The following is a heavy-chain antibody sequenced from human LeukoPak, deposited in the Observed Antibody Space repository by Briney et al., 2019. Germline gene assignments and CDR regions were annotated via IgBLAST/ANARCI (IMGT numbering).Heavy chain of an antibody. CDR2: ISSSSSYI. CDR3: ARDRRTTFDY. CDR1: GFTFSSYS. Sequence: GGSLRLSCAASGFTFSSYSMTWVRQAPGKGLEWVSSISSSSSYIYYADSVKGRFTISRDNAKNSLYLQMNSLRAEDTAVYYCARDRRTTFDYWGQGTLVTVSS. J-gene: IGHJ4*02. V-gene: IGHV3-21*01. D-gene: IGHD1-1*01.